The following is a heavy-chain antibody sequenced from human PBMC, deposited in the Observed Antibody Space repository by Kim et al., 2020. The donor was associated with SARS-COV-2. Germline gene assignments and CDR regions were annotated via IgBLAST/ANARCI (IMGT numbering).Heavy chain of an antibody. J-gene: IGHJ6*02. V-gene: IGHV1-8*01. CDR1: GYTFTSYD. Sequence: ASVKVSCKASGYTFTSYDINWVRQATGQGLEWMGWMNPNSGNTGYAQKFQGRVTMTRNTSISTAYMELSSLRSEDTAVYYCARAPLVLLWFGEPPEPLYYYGMDVWGQGTTVTVSS. CDR3: ARAPLVLLWFGEPPEPLYYYGMDV. D-gene: IGHD3-10*01. CDR2: MNPNSGNT.